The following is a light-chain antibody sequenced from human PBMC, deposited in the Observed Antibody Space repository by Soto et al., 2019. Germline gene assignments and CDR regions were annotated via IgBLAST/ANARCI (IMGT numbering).Light chain of an antibody. Sequence: ETVLXQXPXTLSLSPGERATLSCRASQSISSFLAWYQQKPGQAPRLLIYDASNRATGIPARFSGSGSGTDFTLTISSLEPEDFAIYYCQQRLNWPLTFGGGTKVEIK. J-gene: IGKJ4*01. CDR3: QQRLNWPLT. V-gene: IGKV3-11*01. CDR1: QSISSF. CDR2: DAS.